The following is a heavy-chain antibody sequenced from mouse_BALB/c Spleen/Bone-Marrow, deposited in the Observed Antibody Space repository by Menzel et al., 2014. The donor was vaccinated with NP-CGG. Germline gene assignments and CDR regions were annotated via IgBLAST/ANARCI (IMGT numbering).Heavy chain of an antibody. J-gene: IGHJ4*01. Sequence: QVQLQQSGAELVRPGASVKLSCRASGCTFTSYWMNWVKQRPGQGLEWIGNIYPSDSYTNYNQRFKDKATLTVDKSSSTAYMQLSSPTSEDSAVYYCTRYGNSHYYAMDYWGQGTSVTVSS. CDR2: IYPSDSYT. CDR1: GCTFTSYW. CDR3: TRYGNSHYYAMDY. V-gene: IGHV1-69*02. D-gene: IGHD1-1*01.